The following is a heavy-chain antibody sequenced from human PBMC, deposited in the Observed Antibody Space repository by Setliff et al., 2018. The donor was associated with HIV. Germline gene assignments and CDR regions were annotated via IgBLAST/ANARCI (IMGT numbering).Heavy chain of an antibody. D-gene: IGHD3-22*01. Sequence: PSETLSLPCSVSGGSMSTYYWSWIRQPAGKRLEWIGRVYTSGSTIYNPSLRSRVTMSVDTSKSQFSLKLNSVAAADTAVYYCARVRLTMIMMVDYFDQWGQGTLVTV. CDR2: VYTSGST. CDR1: GGSMSTYY. V-gene: IGHV4-4*07. J-gene: IGHJ4*02. CDR3: ARVRLTMIMMVDYFDQ.